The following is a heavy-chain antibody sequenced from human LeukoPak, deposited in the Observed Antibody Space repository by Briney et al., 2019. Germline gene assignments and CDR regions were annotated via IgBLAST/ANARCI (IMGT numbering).Heavy chain of an antibody. V-gene: IGHV3-9*01. D-gene: IGHD6-19*01. Sequence: GGSLRLSCAASGFTFDDYAMHWVRQAPVKGLEWVSGISWNSGSIGYADSVKGRFTISRDNAKNSLYLQMNSLRAEDTALYYCAKDRIAVAGPGAFDIWGQGTMVTVSS. CDR1: GFTFDDYA. CDR2: ISWNSGSI. CDR3: AKDRIAVAGPGAFDI. J-gene: IGHJ3*02.